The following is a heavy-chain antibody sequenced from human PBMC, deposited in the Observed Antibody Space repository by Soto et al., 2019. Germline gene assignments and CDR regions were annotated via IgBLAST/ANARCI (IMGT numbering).Heavy chain of an antibody. J-gene: IGHJ4*02. CDR1: GITFSDNY. CDR3: ARVVGIAAAGPFDF. V-gene: IGHV3-11*06. D-gene: IGHD6-13*01. CDR2: ISGDGSST. Sequence: LVESGGGLVKPGGSLRLSCAVSGITFSDNYMSWIRQAPGKGLEWLSHISGDGSSTDYADSLKGRFTISRDNAENSLYLQMNSLRPEDTAVYYCARVVGIAAAGPFDFWGQGTLVTVSS.